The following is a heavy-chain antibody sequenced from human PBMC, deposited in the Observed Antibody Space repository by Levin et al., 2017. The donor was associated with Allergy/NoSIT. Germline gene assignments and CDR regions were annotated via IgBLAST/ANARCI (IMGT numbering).Heavy chain of an antibody. J-gene: IGHJ4*02. CDR1: GYTFIGNY. CDR2: INPDSGYP. Sequence: ASVKVSCKASGYTFIGNYIYWVRQAPGQGLEWMGQINPDSGYPTYSQKFQDRVTMTRDKSMNTAYMEMSSVRSDDTAVYYCAVTGTTFDYWGQGTLVIVSS. D-gene: IGHD1-20*01. CDR3: AVTGTTFDY. V-gene: IGHV1-2*06.